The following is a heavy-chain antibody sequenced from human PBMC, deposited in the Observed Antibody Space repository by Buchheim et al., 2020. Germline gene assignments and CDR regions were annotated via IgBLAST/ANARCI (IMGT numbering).Heavy chain of an antibody. CDR1: GDSIRSPNYY. Sequence: QVQLQESGPGLVKPSQTLSLTCTVSGDSIRSPNYYWSWIRQPAGRGLEWIGHIYAIGSSSTKYSPSLQSRVTISVATSTHQFSLKLTSVTAADTAMYYCARLPTGSAWFDSWGQG. CDR2: IYAIGSSST. CDR3: ARLPTGSAWFDS. J-gene: IGHJ5*01. V-gene: IGHV4-61*02.